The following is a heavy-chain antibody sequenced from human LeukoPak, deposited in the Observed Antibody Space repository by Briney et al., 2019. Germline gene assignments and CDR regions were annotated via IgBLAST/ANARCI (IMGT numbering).Heavy chain of an antibody. CDR1: GFTVSSYW. CDR2: IKQDGSEK. Sequence: GGSLRLSCAASGFTVSSYWISWVRQAPGEGLERVANIKQDGSEKYYVDCMEGRFNISRDNAKYSLYLQMNSLRAEDTAVYYCARDTHSYDSSGYLEVGAFDIWGQGTMVTVSS. J-gene: IGHJ3*02. D-gene: IGHD3-22*01. CDR3: ARDTHSYDSSGYLEVGAFDI. V-gene: IGHV3-7*01.